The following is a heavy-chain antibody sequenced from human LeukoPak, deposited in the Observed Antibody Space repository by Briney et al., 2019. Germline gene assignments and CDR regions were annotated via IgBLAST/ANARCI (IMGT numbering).Heavy chain of an antibody. CDR1: GFDLNTYE. CDR2: ITISSHTK. CDR3: ARGDPHADL. J-gene: IGHJ5*02. Sequence: HAGGSLRLSCAASGFDLNTYEMTWVRQAPGKGLEWIADITISSHTKNYADSVKGRFTISRDNAGTSLYLQMSSLTVEDTGVYYCARGDPHADLWGQGTLVTVSS. V-gene: IGHV3-48*03.